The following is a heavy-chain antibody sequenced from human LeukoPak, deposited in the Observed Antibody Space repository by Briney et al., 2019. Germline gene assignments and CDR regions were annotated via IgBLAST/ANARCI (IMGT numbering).Heavy chain of an antibody. CDR3: ARDAKQLPY. V-gene: IGHV3-23*01. CDR2: ISSSGGST. D-gene: IGHD5-24*01. J-gene: IGHJ4*02. CDR1: GFTFSSYA. Sequence: GGSLRLSCAASGFTFSSYAMSWVRQAPGKGLEWVSSISSSGGSTYYADSVKGRFTISRDTSKNTLYLQMNSLRPEDTAVYYCARDAKQLPYWGQGTLLTVSS.